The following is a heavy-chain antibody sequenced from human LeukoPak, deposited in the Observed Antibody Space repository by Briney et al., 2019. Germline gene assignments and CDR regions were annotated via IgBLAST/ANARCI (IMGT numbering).Heavy chain of an antibody. D-gene: IGHD6-19*01. V-gene: IGHV3-7*03. Sequence: PGGSLRLSCAASGFTFSSYWMSWVRQAPGKGLEWVANIKQDGSEKYYVDSVKGRLTISRDNAENSLYLQMNSLRAEDTAVYYCARCKGSSGLDYYYYYGMDVWGQGTTVTVSS. J-gene: IGHJ6*02. CDR3: ARCKGSSGLDYYYYYGMDV. CDR2: IKQDGSEK. CDR1: GFTFSSYW.